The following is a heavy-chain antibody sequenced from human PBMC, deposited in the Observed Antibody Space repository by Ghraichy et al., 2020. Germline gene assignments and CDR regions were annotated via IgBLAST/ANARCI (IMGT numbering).Heavy chain of an antibody. CDR3: AKDSHLRQLVLDY. J-gene: IGHJ4*02. D-gene: IGHD6-13*01. CDR2: IWYDGSNK. Sequence: LSLTCAASGFTFSSYGMHWVRQAPGKGLEWVAVIWYDGSNKYYADSVKGRFTISRDNSKNTLYLQMNSLRAEDTAVYYCAKDSHLRQLVLDYWGQGTLVTVSS. V-gene: IGHV3-33*06. CDR1: GFTFSSYG.